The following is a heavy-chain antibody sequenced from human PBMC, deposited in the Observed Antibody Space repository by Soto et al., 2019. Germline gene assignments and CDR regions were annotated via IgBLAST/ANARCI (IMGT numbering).Heavy chain of an antibody. Sequence: GGSLRLSCAASGFTFDDYAMHWVRQAPGKGLEWVSGISWNSGSIGYADSVKGRFTISRDNAKNSLYLQMNSLRAEDTALYYCAKDNGDGYNYDYFDYWGQGTLVTSPQ. CDR1: GFTFDDYA. CDR2: ISWNSGSI. V-gene: IGHV3-9*01. D-gene: IGHD5-12*01. CDR3: AKDNGDGYNYDYFDY. J-gene: IGHJ4*02.